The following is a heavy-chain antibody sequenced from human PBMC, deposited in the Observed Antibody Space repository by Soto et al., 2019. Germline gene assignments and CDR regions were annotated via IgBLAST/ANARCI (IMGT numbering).Heavy chain of an antibody. V-gene: IGHV3-9*01. CDR3: ARRRGVADLYFDY. J-gene: IGHJ4*02. Sequence: EVYLVESGGGLVQPGRSLRLSCTASGFTFDNYAMHWVRQAPGKGLEWVSGINRDATYVVYADSVKGRFTISRDNAKNSLFLQMSGLRLEDTALYYCARRRGVADLYFDYWGQGTPVTVSS. CDR1: GFTFDNYA. D-gene: IGHD3-10*01. CDR2: INRDATYV.